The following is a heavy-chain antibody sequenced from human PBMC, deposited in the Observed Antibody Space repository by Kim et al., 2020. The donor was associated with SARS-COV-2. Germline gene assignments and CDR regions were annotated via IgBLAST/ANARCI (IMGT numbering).Heavy chain of an antibody. D-gene: IGHD5-18*01. CDR3: ARGHHGYSYGCIDY. CDR1: GGSFSGYY. Sequence: SETLSLTCAVYGGSFSGYYWSWIRQPPGKGLEWIGEINHSGSTNYNPSLKSRVTISVDTSKNQFSLKLSSVTAADTAVYYCARGHHGYSYGCIDYWGQGTLVTVSS. V-gene: IGHV4-34*01. J-gene: IGHJ4*02. CDR2: INHSGST.